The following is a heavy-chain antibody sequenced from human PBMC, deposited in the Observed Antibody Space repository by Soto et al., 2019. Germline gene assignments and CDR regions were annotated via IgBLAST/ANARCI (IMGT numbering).Heavy chain of an antibody. CDR1: GFTFSGSA. J-gene: IGHJ4*02. D-gene: IGHD3-3*01. V-gene: IGHV3-73*01. CDR2: IRSKANSYAT. CDR3: TRLNYDFWRGYYYFDY. Sequence: GGSLRLSCAASGFTFSGSAMHWVRQASGKGLEWVGRIRSKANSYATAYAASVKGRFTISRDDSKNTAYLQMNSLKTEDTAVYYCTRLNYDFWRGYYYFDYWGQGTLVTVSS.